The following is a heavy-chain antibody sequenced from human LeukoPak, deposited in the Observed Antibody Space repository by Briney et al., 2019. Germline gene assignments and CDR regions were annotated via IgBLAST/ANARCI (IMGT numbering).Heavy chain of an antibody. Sequence: KPSQTLSLTCNVSGGSISSGGSYWSWIRLCPGRGLEWIGHIYNSGSTNYNPSLKSRVIISVDTSNNQFSLKLSSVTAADTAVYYCARYYGDYRNWFDPWGQGTLVTVSS. CDR1: GGSISSGGSY. D-gene: IGHD4-17*01. CDR3: ARYYGDYRNWFDP. CDR2: IYNSGST. J-gene: IGHJ5*02. V-gene: IGHV4-31*03.